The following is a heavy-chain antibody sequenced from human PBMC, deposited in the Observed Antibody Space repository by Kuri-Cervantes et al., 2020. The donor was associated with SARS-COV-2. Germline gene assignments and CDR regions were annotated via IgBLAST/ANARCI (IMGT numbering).Heavy chain of an antibody. CDR3: ARQMMSSITIFGVVIKRNWFDP. D-gene: IGHD3-3*01. V-gene: IGHV4-39*01. CDR1: GGSISSSSYY. Sequence: ESLKISCTVSGGSISSSSYYWGWIRQPPGKGLEWIGSIYYSGSTYYNPSLKSRVTISVDTSKNQFSLKLSSVTAADTAVYYCARQMMSSITIFGVVIKRNWFDPWGQGTLVTVSS. J-gene: IGHJ5*02. CDR2: IYYSGST.